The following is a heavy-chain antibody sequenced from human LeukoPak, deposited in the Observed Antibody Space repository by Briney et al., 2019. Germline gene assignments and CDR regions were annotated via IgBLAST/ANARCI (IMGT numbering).Heavy chain of an antibody. J-gene: IGHJ4*02. CDR2: ISGSGGST. D-gene: IGHD3-16*01. Sequence: GGSLRLSCAASGFTFSSYAMSWVRQAPGKGLEWVSAISGSGGSTYYADSVKGRFTISRDNSKNTLYLQMNSLRAEDTAVYYCAKKPGGVWGSYYGLDYWGQGTLVTVSS. CDR3: AKKPGGVWGSYYGLDY. CDR1: GFTFSSYA. V-gene: IGHV3-23*01.